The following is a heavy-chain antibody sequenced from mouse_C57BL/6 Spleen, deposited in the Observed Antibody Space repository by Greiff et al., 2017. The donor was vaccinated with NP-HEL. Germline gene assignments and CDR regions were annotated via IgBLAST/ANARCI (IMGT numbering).Heavy chain of an antibody. V-gene: IGHV1-64*01. D-gene: IGHD1-1*01. CDR2: IHPNSGST. J-gene: IGHJ4*01. CDR3: AEGGYYGSSYVTYAMDY. Sequence: QVQLQQPGAELVKPGASVKLSCKASGYTFTSYWMHWVKQRPGQGLEWIGMIHPNSGSTNYNEKFKSKATLTVDKSSSTAYMQLSSLTSEDSAVYYCAEGGYYGSSYVTYAMDYWGQGTSVTVSS. CDR1: GYTFTSYW.